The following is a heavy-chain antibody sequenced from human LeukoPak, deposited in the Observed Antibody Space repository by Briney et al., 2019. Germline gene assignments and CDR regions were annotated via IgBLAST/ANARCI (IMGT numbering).Heavy chain of an antibody. D-gene: IGHD3-9*01. J-gene: IGHJ6*03. CDR3: ARGLRYYYYYYMDV. Sequence: GGSLRLSCTASGFTFDDYGMNWVRQAPGKGLEWISGIHWNGDTANYAASVEGRFTISRDNAKNSLYLQMNSLRAEDTALYYCARGLRYYYYYYMDVWGKGTTVTVSS. V-gene: IGHV3-20*04. CDR2: IHWNGDTA. CDR1: GFTFDDYG.